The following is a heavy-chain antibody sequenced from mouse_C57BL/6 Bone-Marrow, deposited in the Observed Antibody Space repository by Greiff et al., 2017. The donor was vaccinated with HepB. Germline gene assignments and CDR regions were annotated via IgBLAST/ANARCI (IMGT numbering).Heavy chain of an antibody. CDR3: ARGSRDSSGYLGAMDY. CDR2: INPYNGGT. CDR1: GYTFTDYY. J-gene: IGHJ4*01. D-gene: IGHD3-2*02. Sequence: VQLQQSGPVLVKPGASVKMSCKASGYTFTDYYMNWVKQSHGKSLEWIGVINPYNGGTSYNQKFKGKATLTVDKSSSTAYMELNSLTSEDSAVYYCARGSRDSSGYLGAMDYWGQGTSVTVSS. V-gene: IGHV1-19*01.